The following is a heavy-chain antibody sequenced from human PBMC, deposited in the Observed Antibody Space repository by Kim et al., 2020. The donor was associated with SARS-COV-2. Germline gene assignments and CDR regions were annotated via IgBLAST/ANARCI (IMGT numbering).Heavy chain of an antibody. CDR3: ARGRIARQKAYYDFWSGYYMDDWFDP. Sequence: SETLSLTCAVYGGSFSGYYWSWIRQPPGKGLEWIGEINHSGSTNYNPSLKSRVTISVDTSKNQFSLKLSSVTAADTAVYYCARGRIARQKAYYDFWSGYYMDDWFDPWGQGTLVTVSS. J-gene: IGHJ5*02. D-gene: IGHD3-3*01. CDR2: INHSGST. CDR1: GGSFSGYY. V-gene: IGHV4-34*01.